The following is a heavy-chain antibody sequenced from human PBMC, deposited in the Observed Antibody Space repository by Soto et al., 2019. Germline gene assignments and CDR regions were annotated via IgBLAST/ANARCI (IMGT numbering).Heavy chain of an antibody. D-gene: IGHD6-13*01. CDR3: ARDPAADHYYYGMDV. Sequence: ASVKVSCKASGYTFTSYAMHWVRQAPGQRLEWMGWINAGNGNTKYSQKFQGRVTITRDTSASTAYMELSSLRSEDTAVYYCARDPAADHYYYGMDVWGKGTTVTVPS. V-gene: IGHV1-3*01. CDR2: INAGNGNT. J-gene: IGHJ6*04. CDR1: GYTFTSYA.